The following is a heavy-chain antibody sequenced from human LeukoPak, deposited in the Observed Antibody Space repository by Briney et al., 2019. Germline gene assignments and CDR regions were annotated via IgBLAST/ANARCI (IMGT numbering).Heavy chain of an antibody. CDR3: ARDREVGSSWSWFYYGMDV. J-gene: IGHJ6*02. V-gene: IGHV1-3*01. CDR1: GYTFTHYA. CDR2: ITAGNGNT. Sequence: GASVKVSCKASGYTFTHYAMNWVRQAPGQRLEWMGWITAGNGNTKYSQKFQGRVTTTRDTSASTAYMELSSLRSEDTAVYYCARDREVGSSWSWFYYGMDVWGQGTTVTVS. D-gene: IGHD6-13*01.